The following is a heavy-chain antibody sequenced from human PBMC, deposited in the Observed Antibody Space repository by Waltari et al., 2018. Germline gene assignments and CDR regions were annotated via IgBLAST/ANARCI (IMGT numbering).Heavy chain of an antibody. CDR1: GGSISSGSYY. J-gene: IGHJ3*02. V-gene: IGHV4-61*09. CDR3: ARGVRGRAFDI. D-gene: IGHD2-21*01. Sequence: QVQLQESGPGLVKPSQTLSLTCTVSGGSISSGSYYWSWIRQPAGKGLDWIGYIYTSGSTNYKPALKSRVTRSGDTSKKQFSLKLSSVTAADTAVYYCARGVRGRAFDIWGQGTMVTVSS. CDR2: IYTSGST.